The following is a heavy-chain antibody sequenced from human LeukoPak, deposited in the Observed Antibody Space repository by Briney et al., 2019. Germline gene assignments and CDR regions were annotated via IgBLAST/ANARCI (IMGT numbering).Heavy chain of an antibody. Sequence: GGSLRLSCAASGFTFSSDWMHWVRQAPGKGLVWVSRINSDGSSTRYADSVRGRFTISRDNAKNTLYLQMNSLRAEDTAVYYCARENWGSSFDYWGQGTLVTVSS. J-gene: IGHJ4*02. CDR3: ARENWGSSFDY. D-gene: IGHD7-27*01. V-gene: IGHV3-74*01. CDR1: GFTFSSDW. CDR2: INSDGSST.